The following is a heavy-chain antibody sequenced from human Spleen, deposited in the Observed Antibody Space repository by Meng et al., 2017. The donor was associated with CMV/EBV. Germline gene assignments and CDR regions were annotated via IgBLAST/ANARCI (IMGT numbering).Heavy chain of an antibody. Sequence: CKTSGYSFTGYWIGWVRQMPGKGLEWMGIIYPSDSDAKYSPSFQGQVTISVDKSISTAYLQWSSLKASDTAMYYCARHVGGWYFDFWGQGTLVTVSS. D-gene: IGHD6-19*01. CDR2: IYPSDSDA. V-gene: IGHV5-51*01. CDR3: ARHVGGWYFDF. CDR1: GYSFTGYW. J-gene: IGHJ4*02.